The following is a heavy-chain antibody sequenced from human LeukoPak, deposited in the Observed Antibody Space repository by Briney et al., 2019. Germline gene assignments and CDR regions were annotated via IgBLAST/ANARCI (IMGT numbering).Heavy chain of an antibody. CDR1: GYTFTSYG. V-gene: IGHV1-18*01. D-gene: IGHD3-16*01. Sequence: GASVKVSCKASGYTFTSYGISWVRQAPGQGLEWMGWISAYNGNTNYAQKLQGRVTMTRDTSISTAYMELSRLRSDDTAVYYCARVGGGTVLGDYWGQGTLVTVSS. CDR3: ARVGGGTVLGDY. J-gene: IGHJ4*02. CDR2: ISAYNGNT.